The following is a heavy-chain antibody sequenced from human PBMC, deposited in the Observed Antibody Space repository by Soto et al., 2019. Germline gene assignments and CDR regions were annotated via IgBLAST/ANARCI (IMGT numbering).Heavy chain of an antibody. CDR1: GFTFSDHY. D-gene: IGHD1-7*01. V-gene: IGHV3-72*01. CDR2: IRNKANSYTT. Sequence: EVQLVESGGGLVQPGGSLRLSCVASGFTFSDHYMDWVRQAPGKGLEWVGRIRNKANSYTTQYAASVKGRFTISRDDSKNSLYLQMSSLKTEDTAVYYCAKTFGNNWDSHYFDCWGQCTLVTVCS. J-gene: IGHJ4*02. CDR3: AKTFGNNWDSHYFDC.